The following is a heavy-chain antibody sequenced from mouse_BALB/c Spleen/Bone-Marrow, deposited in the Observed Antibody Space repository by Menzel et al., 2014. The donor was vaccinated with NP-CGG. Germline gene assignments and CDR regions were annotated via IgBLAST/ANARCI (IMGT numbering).Heavy chain of an antibody. D-gene: IGHD2-4*01. Sequence: EVQLVESGGGLVKPGVSRKLSCAASGFTFSDYGMAWVRQAPGKGPEWVAFISNLAYSIYYADTVTGRFTISRENAKNTLYLEMSSLRSEDTAMYYCAREDDYEWTFAYWGQGTLVTVSA. CDR1: GFTFSDYG. CDR2: ISNLAYSI. J-gene: IGHJ3*01. V-gene: IGHV5-15*02. CDR3: AREDDYEWTFAY.